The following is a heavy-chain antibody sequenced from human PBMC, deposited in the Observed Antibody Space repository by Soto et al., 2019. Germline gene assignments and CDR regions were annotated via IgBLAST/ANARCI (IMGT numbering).Heavy chain of an antibody. CDR3: ARLATRYYFDY. V-gene: IGHV4-4*02. CDR1: GGSISSSNW. D-gene: IGHD1-1*01. CDR2: IYYSGST. Sequence: PSETLSLTCAVSGGSISSSNWWSWVRQPPGKGLEWIGEIYYSGSTNYNPSLKSRVTISVDTSKNQFSLKMSSVTAADTAVYYCARLATRYYFDYWGQGTLVTVSS. J-gene: IGHJ4*02.